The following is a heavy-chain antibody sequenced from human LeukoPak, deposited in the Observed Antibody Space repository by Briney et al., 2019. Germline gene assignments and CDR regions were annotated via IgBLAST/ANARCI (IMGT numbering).Heavy chain of an antibody. J-gene: IGHJ4*02. D-gene: IGHD3-22*01. V-gene: IGHV3-30*02. Sequence: PGWSLRLSCAASGFTFSLYGMHWVRQAPGKGLEWVTFIRYDGNNKYYVDSVKGRFTISRDNAKNSLYLQMNSLRADDTALYYCARGGYYDNSGASDYWGQGTLVSVSS. CDR1: GFTFSLYG. CDR2: IRYDGNNK. CDR3: ARGGYYDNSGASDY.